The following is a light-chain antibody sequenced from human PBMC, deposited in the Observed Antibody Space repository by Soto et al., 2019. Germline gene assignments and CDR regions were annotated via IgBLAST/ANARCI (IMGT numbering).Light chain of an antibody. V-gene: IGKV3D-15*01. J-gene: IGKJ1*01. CDR2: DAS. CDR1: QSVSSN. CDR3: QQYNSYSRT. Sequence: LTLHSGSLCPPPGERPSLSWRASQSVSSNLAWYQQKPGQAPRLLIYDASNRATGIPARFSGSGSGTDFTLTISSLQPDDFTTYYCQQYNSYSRTFGQGTKVDIK.